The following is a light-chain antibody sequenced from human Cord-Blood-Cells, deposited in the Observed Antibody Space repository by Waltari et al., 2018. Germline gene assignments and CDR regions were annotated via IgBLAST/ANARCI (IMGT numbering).Light chain of an antibody. CDR2: GAS. Sequence: EIVLTQSPGTLSSSPGERATLSCRASQSVSSSYLAWYQQTPGQAPRLLFYGASSRATGIPDRFSGSGSGTDFTLTISRLEPEDFAVYYCQQYGSSHTFGQGTKVEIK. CDR3: QQYGSSHT. CDR1: QSVSSSY. V-gene: IGKV3-20*01. J-gene: IGKJ1*01.